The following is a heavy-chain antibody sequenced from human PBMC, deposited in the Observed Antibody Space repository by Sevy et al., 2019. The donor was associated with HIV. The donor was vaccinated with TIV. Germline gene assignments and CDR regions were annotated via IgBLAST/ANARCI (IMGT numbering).Heavy chain of an antibody. V-gene: IGHV3-33*01. CDR2: IWYDGSSK. Sequence: GGSLRLSCAASGFSFSNYGMHWVRQAPGKGLEWVALIWYDGSSKYYADSVKGRVTMSRDNSKNTLSLQMNSLRAKDTAVYYCARDADYFDSSGANFEYWGQGTLVTVSS. J-gene: IGHJ4*02. CDR1: GFSFSNYG. CDR3: ARDADYFDSSGANFEY. D-gene: IGHD3-22*01.